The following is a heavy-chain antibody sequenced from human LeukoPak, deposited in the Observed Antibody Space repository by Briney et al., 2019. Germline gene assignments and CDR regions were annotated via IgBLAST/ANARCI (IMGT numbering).Heavy chain of an antibody. CDR2: ISGSGGRT. D-gene: IGHD3-22*01. V-gene: IGHV3-23*01. J-gene: IGHJ4*02. CDR1: GITLSNYV. CDR3: AKRGVVIRVILVGFHKEAYYFDS. Sequence: GGSLRLSCAVSGITLSNYVMSWVRQAPGKGLEWVAGISGSGGRTNYADAVKGRFTISRDNAKNTLFLQMNSLRVEDTAVYFCAKRGVVIRVILVGFHKEAYYFDSWGQGALVTVSS.